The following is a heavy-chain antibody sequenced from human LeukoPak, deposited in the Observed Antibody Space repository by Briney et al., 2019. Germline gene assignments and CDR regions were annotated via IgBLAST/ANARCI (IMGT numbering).Heavy chain of an antibody. V-gene: IGHV3-30*02. J-gene: IGHJ4*02. CDR2: IRLDGSNK. Sequence: GSLRLSCAGSGFTFSSYGMHWVRQAPGKGLEWVAFIRLDGSNKYYGDSVKGRFTISRDNSKNTLYLQMNSLRPEDTAVYYCAKDSSGYTYGYGNYWGQGTLVTVSS. CDR3: AKDSSGYTYGYGNY. D-gene: IGHD5-18*01. CDR1: GFTFSSYG.